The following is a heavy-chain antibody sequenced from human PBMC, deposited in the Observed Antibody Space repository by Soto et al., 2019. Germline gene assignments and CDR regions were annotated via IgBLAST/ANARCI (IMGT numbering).Heavy chain of an antibody. V-gene: IGHV1-46*01. D-gene: IGHD2-15*01. CDR2: INPNDGST. Sequence: QVQLVQSGAEVKRPGASVKVSCKASGYTFTTYYMHWVRQAPGQGLEWLGIINPNDGSTTYAQKFEGRVTMTRDTSTSTVYLELSSLRSEDTAVYYCARAGYCSGGTCYHGNCHYWGQGSLVTVSA. J-gene: IGHJ4*02. CDR1: GYTFTTYY. CDR3: ARAGYCSGGTCYHGNCHY.